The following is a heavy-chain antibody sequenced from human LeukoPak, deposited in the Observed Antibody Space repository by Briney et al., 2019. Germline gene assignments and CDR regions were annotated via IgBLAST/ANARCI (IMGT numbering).Heavy chain of an antibody. D-gene: IGHD6-13*01. J-gene: IGHJ4*02. V-gene: IGHV1-46*01. CDR2: INPSGGST. Sequence: ASVKVSSKASGYTFTSYYMHWVRQAPRQGLEWMGIINPSGGSTSYAQKFQGRVTMTRDTSTSTVYMELSSVRSEDTAVYYCARGYSSSWTHDYWGQGTLVTVFS. CDR1: GYTFTSYY. CDR3: ARGYSSSWTHDY.